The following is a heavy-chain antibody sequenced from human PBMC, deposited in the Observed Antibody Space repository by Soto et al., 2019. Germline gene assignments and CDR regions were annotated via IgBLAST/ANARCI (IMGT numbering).Heavy chain of an antibody. D-gene: IGHD4-4*01. CDR1: GYTFTDYD. CDR3: ARGKAGNFAD. V-gene: IGHV1-8*01. J-gene: IGHJ4*02. Sequence: QVQLVQSGAEVKKPGASVKVSCKASGYTFTDYDINRVRQATGQELEWMGWMNPNSGNTGYAQKFQGRVTMTRNTSISTAYMELSSLTSDDTAVFYCARGKAGNFADWGQGTLVTVSS. CDR2: MNPNSGNT.